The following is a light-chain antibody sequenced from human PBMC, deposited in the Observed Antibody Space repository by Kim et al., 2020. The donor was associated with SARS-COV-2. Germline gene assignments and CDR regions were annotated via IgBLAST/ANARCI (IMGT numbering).Light chain of an antibody. V-gene: IGLV3-19*01. J-gene: IGLJ3*02. CDR1: GLRSYY. CDR2: DKN. CDR3: NSRDSSGNHWV. Sequence: ALGQTVRITCQGAGLRSYYASWYQQTPGQAPVLVIYDKNNRPSGIPDRFSGSSSGNTASLTITGAQAEDEADYYCNSRDSSGNHWVFGGGTQLTVL.